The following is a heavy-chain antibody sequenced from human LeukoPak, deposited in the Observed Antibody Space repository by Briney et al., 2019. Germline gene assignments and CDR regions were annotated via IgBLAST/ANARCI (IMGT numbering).Heavy chain of an antibody. CDR2: ISDSGGST. D-gene: IGHD6-19*01. CDR3: AKIPVSYSSGWSNFDY. Sequence: AGGSLRLSCAASGFTFSSYAMSWIRQAPGKGLEWVSGISDSGGSTYYADSVKGRFTISRDNSKNALFLQMNSLRAEDTAVYYCAKIPVSYSSGWSNFDYWGQGTLVTVSS. J-gene: IGHJ4*02. V-gene: IGHV3-23*01. CDR1: GFTFSSYA.